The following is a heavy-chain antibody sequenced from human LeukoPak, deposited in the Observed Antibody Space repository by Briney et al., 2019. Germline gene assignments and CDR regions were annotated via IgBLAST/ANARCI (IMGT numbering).Heavy chain of an antibody. J-gene: IGHJ4*02. CDR1: GFTFSSYA. V-gene: IGHV3-23*01. D-gene: IGHD3-22*01. CDR2: ISGSGGST. CDR3: AKLQYYYDSSGYYGGFDY. Sequence: PGGSLRLSCAASGFTFSSYAMSWVRQAPGMGLEWVSAISGSGGSTYYADSVKGRFTISRDNSKNTLYLQMNSLRAEDTAVYYCAKLQYYYDSSGYYGGFDYWGQGTLVTVSS.